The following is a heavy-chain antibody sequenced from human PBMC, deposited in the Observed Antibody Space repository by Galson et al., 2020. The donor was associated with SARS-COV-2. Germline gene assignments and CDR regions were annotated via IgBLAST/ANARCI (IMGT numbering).Heavy chain of an antibody. Sequence: SETLSLTCTVSGGSTNRSSYYWGWVRQSPGKGVEFIGNVYYSGRTDYNPSLKSRVTISIDTSKNQFSLRLRSVTAADTAMYYCARHYDRLSWFDPWGQGTLVTVSS. J-gene: IGHJ5*02. CDR3: ARHYDRLSWFDP. V-gene: IGHV4-39*01. CDR1: GGSTNRSSYY. CDR2: VYYSGRT. D-gene: IGHD3-22*01.